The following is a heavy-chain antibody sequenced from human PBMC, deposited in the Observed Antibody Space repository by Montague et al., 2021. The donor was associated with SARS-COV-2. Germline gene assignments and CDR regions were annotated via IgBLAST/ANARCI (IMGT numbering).Heavy chain of an antibody. V-gene: IGHV4-59*01. CDR1: GGSISSYY. CDR3: ARGSDRPDAFDI. J-gene: IGHJ3*02. D-gene: IGHD6-6*01. Sequence: SETLSLTCTVSGGSISSYYWSWIRQPPGKGLEWIGYIYYSGSTNYNPSLKSRVTISLDTSKNQFSLKLNSVTAADTAVYYCARGSDRPDAFDIWGQGTMVTVSS. CDR2: IYYSGST.